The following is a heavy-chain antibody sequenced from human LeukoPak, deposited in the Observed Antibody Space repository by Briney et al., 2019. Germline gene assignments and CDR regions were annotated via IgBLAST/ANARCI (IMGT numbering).Heavy chain of an antibody. CDR1: GYTFTSYW. D-gene: IGHD3-10*01. Sequence: GESLKISCKTSGYTFTSYWIGWVRQTPGKGLECMGVIFPRDSDVRYSPSFQGQVTISADKSTNTAYLHWGSLKASDSAMYFCVRSRPGTLLRRYGMDVWGPGTTVTVS. V-gene: IGHV5-51*01. CDR3: VRSRPGTLLRRYGMDV. J-gene: IGHJ6*02. CDR2: IFPRDSDV.